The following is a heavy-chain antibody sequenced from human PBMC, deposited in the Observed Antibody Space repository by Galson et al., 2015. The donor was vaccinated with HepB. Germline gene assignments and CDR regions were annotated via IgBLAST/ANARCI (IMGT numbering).Heavy chain of an antibody. D-gene: IGHD3-10*01. CDR1: GFTFDDYG. CDR2: INWNGGST. Sequence: SLRLSCAASGFTFDDYGMSWVRQAPGKGLEWVSGINWNGGSTGYADSVKGRFTISRDNAKNSLYLQMNSLRAEDTALYYCARDLSLATELLWFGEGGNDAFDIWGQGTMVTVSS. CDR3: ARDLSLATELLWFGEGGNDAFDI. V-gene: IGHV3-20*04. J-gene: IGHJ3*02.